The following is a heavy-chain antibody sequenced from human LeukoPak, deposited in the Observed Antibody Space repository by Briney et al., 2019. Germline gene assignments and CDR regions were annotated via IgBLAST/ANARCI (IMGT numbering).Heavy chain of an antibody. Sequence: GASLRLSCAASGFTVSSNYMSWVRQAPGKGLEWVAIISYDGSNKYYADSVKGRFTISRDNSKDTLYLQMNSLRTEDTAVYYCAKDRYSTHNWFDPWGQGTLVTVSS. J-gene: IGHJ5*02. CDR1: GFTVSSNY. V-gene: IGHV3-30*18. CDR3: AKDRYSTHNWFDP. CDR2: ISYDGSNK. D-gene: IGHD5-12*01.